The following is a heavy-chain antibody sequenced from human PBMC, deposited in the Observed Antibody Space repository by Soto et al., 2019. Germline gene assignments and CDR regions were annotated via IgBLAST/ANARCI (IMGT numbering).Heavy chain of an antibody. V-gene: IGHV1-69*01. CDR3: ARAGGFGSYYVYNYFDY. Sequence: QVQLVQSGAEVRKPGSSVKVSCKASGTSFSTSAISWVRQAPGQGLEWMGGIIPIFRTLNYAQKFQGRLTITADESTSTAYMELSSLRSDDTAVFFCARAGGFGSYYVYNYFDYWGQGTLVTVSS. CDR2: IIPIFRTL. D-gene: IGHD3-10*02. CDR1: GTSFSTSA. J-gene: IGHJ4*02.